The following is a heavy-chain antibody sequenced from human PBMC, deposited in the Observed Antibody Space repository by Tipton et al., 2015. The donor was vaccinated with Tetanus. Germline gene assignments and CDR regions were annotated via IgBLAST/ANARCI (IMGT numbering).Heavy chain of an antibody. J-gene: IGHJ4*02. Sequence: TLSLTCTVSGDSISSDNWWSWVRQPPGRGLEWIGEIYHSGATNYNSSLKSRDAISVYKSRNQFSLKVHSATAADTAFYYCASRVRGLAAFWGQGILVTVSS. CDR2: IYHSGAT. V-gene: IGHV4-4*02. CDR3: ASRVRGLAAF. D-gene: IGHD6-13*01. CDR1: GDSISSDNW.